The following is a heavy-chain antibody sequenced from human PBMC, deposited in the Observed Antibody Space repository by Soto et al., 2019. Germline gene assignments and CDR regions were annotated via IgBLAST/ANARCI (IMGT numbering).Heavy chain of an antibody. CDR3: ARVTLKAGPWFDP. CDR2: INPKSRGT. Sequence: QVQLVQSGAEVKKPGASVKVSCKASGYTFTDYFIHWVRQAPGQGFEWMGWINPKSRGTNYAQKFQGRVTMTRDTSNSTAYMELRGLRSDDTAVYYCARVTLKAGPWFDPWGQGTLVTVSS. CDR1: GYTFTDYF. J-gene: IGHJ5*02. V-gene: IGHV1-2*02.